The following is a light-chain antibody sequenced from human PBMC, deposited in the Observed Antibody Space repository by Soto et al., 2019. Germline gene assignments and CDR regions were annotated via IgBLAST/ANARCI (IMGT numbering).Light chain of an antibody. CDR3: QQYFSVPFT. V-gene: IGKV4-1*01. CDR2: WAS. J-gene: IGKJ3*01. Sequence: DTVLTQSPDSLAVSPGERATISCKSSQSLLYSAIDKYYLAWYQQRPGQSPKLLIYWASTREVGVPERFNGSGSETDFTLTISSLQSEDVAAYFCQQYFSVPFTFGPGNKVEI. CDR1: QSLLYSAIDKYY.